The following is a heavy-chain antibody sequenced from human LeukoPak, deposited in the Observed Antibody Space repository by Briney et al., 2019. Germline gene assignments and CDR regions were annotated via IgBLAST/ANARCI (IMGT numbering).Heavy chain of an antibody. V-gene: IGHV3-15*01. CDR2: IKSKASGGTI. Sequence: GGSLRLSCAPSGFTFKNAWMNWVRQAPGKGPDWVGRIKSKASGGTIDYAAPVKGRFTISRDDSNNVLYLQMNSLKTEDTGVYYCTKDRPYSGSRNFDYWGQGTLVTVSS. J-gene: IGHJ4*02. CDR1: GFTFKNAW. D-gene: IGHD1-26*01. CDR3: TKDRPYSGSRNFDY.